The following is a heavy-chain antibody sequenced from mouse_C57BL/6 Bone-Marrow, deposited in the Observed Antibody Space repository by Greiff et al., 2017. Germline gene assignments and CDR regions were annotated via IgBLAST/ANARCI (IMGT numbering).Heavy chain of an antibody. CDR2: IHPSDSDT. CDR1: GYTFTSYW. V-gene: IGHV1-74*01. D-gene: IGHD1-1*01. Sequence: VQLQQPGAELVKPGASVKVSCKASGYTFTSYWMHWVKQRPGQGLEWIGRIHPSDSDTNYNQKFKGKATLTVDKSSSTAYMQLSSLTSEDSAVFYCAIKAFYYYGSSWYFSVWGTGTTVTVSS. CDR3: AIKAFYYYGSSWYFSV. J-gene: IGHJ1*03.